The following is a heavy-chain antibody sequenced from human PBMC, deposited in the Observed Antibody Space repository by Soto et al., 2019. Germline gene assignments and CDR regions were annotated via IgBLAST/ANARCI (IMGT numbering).Heavy chain of an antibody. Sequence: PGGSLRLSCAASGFTFSNYYMHWVRQAPGKGLVWVSVISGSDDSTYYADSVKGRFTISRDNSKNTLYLQMNSLRAEDTAVYYCAKRSSSSTFDYWGQGTLVTVSS. V-gene: IGHV3-23*01. D-gene: IGHD6-6*01. CDR2: ISGSDDST. J-gene: IGHJ4*02. CDR1: GFTFSNYY. CDR3: AKRSSSSTFDY.